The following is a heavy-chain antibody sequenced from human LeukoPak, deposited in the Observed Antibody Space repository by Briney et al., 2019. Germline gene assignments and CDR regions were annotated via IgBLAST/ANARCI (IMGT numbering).Heavy chain of an antibody. J-gene: IGHJ4*02. V-gene: IGHV4-39*01. Sequence: SETLSLTCTVSGGSISSNSYYWGWIRQPPGKGLEWIGSIYYSGRTYYNPSLKSRVTISVDTSKNQFSLKLSSVTVADTAVYYCARRGYYDSIDYWGQGTLVTVSS. CDR2: IYYSGRT. CDR3: ARRGYYDSIDY. D-gene: IGHD3-22*01. CDR1: GGSISSNSYY.